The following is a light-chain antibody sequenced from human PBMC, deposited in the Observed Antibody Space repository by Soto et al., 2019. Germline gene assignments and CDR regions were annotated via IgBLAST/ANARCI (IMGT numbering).Light chain of an antibody. Sequence: IQMTQSRSTLSASVGRRVTNSCRASQSISSWLAWYQQKPGKAPKLLIYDASSLESGVPSRFSGTASGTEFILTITNLQPEDFATYYCLQHTYIWSFGQGTKVDIK. J-gene: IGKJ1*01. CDR3: LQHTYIWS. V-gene: IGKV1-5*01. CDR1: QSISSW. CDR2: DAS.